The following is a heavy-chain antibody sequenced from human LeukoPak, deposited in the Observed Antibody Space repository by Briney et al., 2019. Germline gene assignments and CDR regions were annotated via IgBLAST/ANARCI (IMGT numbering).Heavy chain of an antibody. J-gene: IGHJ4*02. D-gene: IGHD4-17*01. CDR2: IYYSGST. Sequence: SETLSLTCTVSGGSISSGDYYWSWIRQPPGKGLEWIGYIYYSGSTYYNPSLKSRVTISVDTSKNQFSLKLSSVTAADTAVHYCATDQDYGDYGWGQGTLVTVSS. CDR1: GGSISSGDYY. CDR3: ATDQDYGDYG. V-gene: IGHV4-30-4*08.